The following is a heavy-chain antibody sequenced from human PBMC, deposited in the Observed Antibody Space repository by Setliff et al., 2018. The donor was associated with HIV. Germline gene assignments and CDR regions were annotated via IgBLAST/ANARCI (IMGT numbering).Heavy chain of an antibody. Sequence: GGSLRLSCEASGFSFSSYTMNWVRQAPGKGLEWVAVILHDGSNKYYADSVKGRFTISRDNLKKRVYLQMSSLRAEDTAVYFCARDTGQLVYYFDSWGQGTLVTVSS. CDR2: ILHDGSNK. D-gene: IGHD6-6*01. CDR1: GFSFSSYT. V-gene: IGHV3-30*04. J-gene: IGHJ4*02. CDR3: ARDTGQLVYYFDS.